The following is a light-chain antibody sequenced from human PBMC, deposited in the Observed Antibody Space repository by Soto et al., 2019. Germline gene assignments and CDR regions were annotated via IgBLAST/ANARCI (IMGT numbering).Light chain of an antibody. CDR2: AAS. V-gene: IGKV1-8*01. CDR1: QGISNY. Sequence: IRMTQSPSRLSASPGDRFTNTCRASQGISNYLAWYQQKKGKAPKXXIYAASTLDAGVPSRFSGSGYGTDFNLTISNLQSEDFATYHCQHYYSYPLSFAGGTKVDIK. CDR3: QHYYSYPLS. J-gene: IGKJ4*01.